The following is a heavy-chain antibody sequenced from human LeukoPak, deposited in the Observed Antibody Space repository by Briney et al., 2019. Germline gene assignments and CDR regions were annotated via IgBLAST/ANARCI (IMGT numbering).Heavy chain of an antibody. D-gene: IGHD1-26*01. CDR3: ARHAFSIVGATTGGYYYYYMDV. J-gene: IGHJ6*03. CDR2: IYYNGST. V-gene: IGHV4-39*01. Sequence: SETLSLTCTVSGGSISSSSYYWGWIRQPPGKGLEWIGSIYYNGSTYYNPSLKSRVTISVDTSKNQFSLKLSSVTAADTAVYYCARHAFSIVGATTGGYYYYYMDVWGKGTTVTVSS. CDR1: GGSISSSSYY.